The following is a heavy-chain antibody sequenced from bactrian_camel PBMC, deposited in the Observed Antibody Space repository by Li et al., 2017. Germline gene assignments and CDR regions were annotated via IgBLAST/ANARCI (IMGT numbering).Heavy chain of an antibody. V-gene: IGHV3S19*01. CDR1: GFVLKEYW. D-gene: IGHD5*01. J-gene: IGHJ4*01. Sequence: DVQLVESGGGRVRPGESLRLSCQTSGFVLKEYWMSWVRQAPGKDLEWVGSIYGDGNSPYYDDSVTGRFTISKDNAKNTLYLQMNSLKPEDTAVYYCAADPSRELWVGYPPYKYWGQGTQVTVS. CDR3: AADPSRELWVGYPPYKY. CDR2: IYGDGNSP.